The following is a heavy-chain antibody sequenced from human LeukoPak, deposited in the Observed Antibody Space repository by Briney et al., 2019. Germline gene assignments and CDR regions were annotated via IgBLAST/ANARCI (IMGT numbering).Heavy chain of an antibody. D-gene: IGHD3-22*01. V-gene: IGHV4-59*01. J-gene: IGHJ3*02. CDR2: IYYSGST. CDR3: ARVPSYYDSSGYPRDAFDI. Sequence: SETLSLTCTVSGGSISSYYGSWIRQPPGKGLEWIGYIYYSGSTNYNPSLKSRVTISVDTSKNQFSLKLSSVTAADTAVYYCARVPSYYDSSGYPRDAFDIWGQGTMVTVSS. CDR1: GGSISSYY.